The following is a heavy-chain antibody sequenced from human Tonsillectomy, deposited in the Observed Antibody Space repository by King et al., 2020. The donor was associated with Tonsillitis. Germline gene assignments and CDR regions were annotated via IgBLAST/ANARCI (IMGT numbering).Heavy chain of an antibody. Sequence: VQLVESGGGLVQPGGSLRVSCAASGFTFSSYAMSWFRQAPGKGLEWVSAISGSGGGTYYADSAKGRLTISRDNSKNTLYLEMHSLRAEDTAVYYCAKKLTTVTTEYYFDYWGQGTLVTVSS. J-gene: IGHJ4*02. CDR1: GFTFSSYA. D-gene: IGHD4-17*01. CDR3: AKKLTTVTTEYYFDY. CDR2: ISGSGGGT. V-gene: IGHV3-23*04.